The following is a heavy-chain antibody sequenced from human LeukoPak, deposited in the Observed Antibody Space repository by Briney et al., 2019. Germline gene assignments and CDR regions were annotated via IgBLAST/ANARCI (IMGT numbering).Heavy chain of an antibody. CDR2: ISGSGGST. CDR1: GFTFSSYA. CDR3: ATRSGYYFFDY. V-gene: IGHV3-23*01. D-gene: IGHD3-22*01. Sequence: TGGSLRLSFAATGFTFSSYAMSWVRQAPGKGLEWDSAISGSGGSTYYADSVKGRFTISRDNSKNTLYLQMNSLRAEDTAVYYCATRSGYYFFDYWGQGTLVTVSS. J-gene: IGHJ4*02.